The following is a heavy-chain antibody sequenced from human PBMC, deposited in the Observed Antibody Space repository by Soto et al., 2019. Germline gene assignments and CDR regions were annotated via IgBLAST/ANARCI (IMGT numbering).Heavy chain of an antibody. J-gene: IGHJ4*02. Sequence: QVQLVQSGAEVKKPGSSVKVSCTASGGSLRNSVISWVRPAPAQRLARLGGVIPILGPGNYAQKFQGRVTMTADEATSTAYMDLSSLSPDDTAVYYCARLGHPGHWGPGTLVIVSS. CDR3: ARLGHPGH. CDR2: VIPILGPG. V-gene: IGHV1-69*01. CDR1: GGSLRNSV.